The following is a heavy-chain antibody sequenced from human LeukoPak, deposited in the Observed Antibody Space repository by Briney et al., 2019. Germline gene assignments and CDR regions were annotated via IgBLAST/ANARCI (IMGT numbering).Heavy chain of an antibody. CDR3: ANEIRPNDH. J-gene: IGHJ4*02. Sequence: GGSLRLSCVASGFIFSTYAMSWVRQAPGKGLEWVSAISISGGSTYYADSVKGRFTISRDNSKNTLYLQMNSLRPEDTAVYYCANEIRPNDHWGQGTLVTVSS. CDR1: GFIFSTYA. V-gene: IGHV3-23*01. D-gene: IGHD4-17*01. CDR2: ISISGGST.